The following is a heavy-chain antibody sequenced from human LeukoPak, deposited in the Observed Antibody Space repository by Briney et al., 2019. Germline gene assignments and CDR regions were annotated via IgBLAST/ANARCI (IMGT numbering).Heavy chain of an antibody. J-gene: IGHJ4*02. V-gene: IGHV3-69-1*01. CDR1: GCTFSTYS. CDR3: AKSFLVWQNGMDF. D-gene: IGHD3-16*01. Sequence: PGGSLRLSCAASGCTFSTYSMSWVRRAPGKGLEWVSCITSSNYMYYADSVKGRFTISRDNAKNSLYLQMNSLRAEDTAVYYCAKSFLVWQNGMDFWGQGTLVTVSS. CDR2: ITSSNYM.